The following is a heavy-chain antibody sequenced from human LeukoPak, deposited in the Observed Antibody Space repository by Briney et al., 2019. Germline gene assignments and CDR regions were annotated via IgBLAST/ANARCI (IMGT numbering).Heavy chain of an antibody. V-gene: IGHV4-30-2*01. J-gene: IGHJ3*02. D-gene: IGHD2-21*02. CDR1: GGSFSGYS. CDR3: ARDDFDAFDI. Sequence: SETLSLTCAVYGGSFSGYSWSWIRQPPGKGLEWIGYIYHSGSTYYNPSLKSRVTISVDRSKNQFSLKLSSVTAADTAVYYCARDDFDAFDIWGQGTMVTVSS. CDR2: IYHSGST.